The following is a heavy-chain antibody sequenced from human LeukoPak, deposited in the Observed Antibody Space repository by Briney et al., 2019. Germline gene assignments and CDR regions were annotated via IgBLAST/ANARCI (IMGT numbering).Heavy chain of an antibody. D-gene: IGHD2-21*02. V-gene: IGHV3-30*02. J-gene: IGHJ5*02. Sequence: GGSLRLSCAASGFNFTNYDMQWVRKAPGKGLEWVAFIRYDGSDKYYADSVKGRFTISRDNSKNTLYLQMNSLRTEDTAVYYCAKGDTSWGQGTLVTVSS. CDR3: AKGDTS. CDR2: IRYDGSDK. CDR1: GFNFTNYD.